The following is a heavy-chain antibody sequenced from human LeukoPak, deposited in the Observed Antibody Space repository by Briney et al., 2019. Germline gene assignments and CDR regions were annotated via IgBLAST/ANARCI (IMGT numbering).Heavy chain of an antibody. J-gene: IGHJ6*02. CDR2: ISNDGSNK. Sequence: QPGGSLRLSCAASGFTFSNYAIHWVRQAPGKGLEWVAVISNDGSNKYYADSVKGRFTISRDNSKNTLYLQMNSLRAEDTAVYYCARRQLWSLDGMDVWGQGTTVTVSS. V-gene: IGHV3-30*14. CDR1: GFTFSNYA. D-gene: IGHD5-18*01. CDR3: ARRQLWSLDGMDV.